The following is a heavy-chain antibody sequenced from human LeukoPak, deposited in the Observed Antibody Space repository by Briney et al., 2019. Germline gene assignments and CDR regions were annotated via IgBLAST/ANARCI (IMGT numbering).Heavy chain of an antibody. V-gene: IGHV3-64*02. J-gene: IGHJ4*02. CDR2: ISSNGGPT. CDR1: GFTFSSYA. CDR3: AREALYDRPLDY. D-gene: IGHD2/OR15-2a*01. Sequence: GGSLRLSCAASGFTFSSYAMHWVRQAPGKGLEYVSVISSNGGPTYYADSLKGRFTISRDNSKNTLYLQMGSLRGEDTAVYYCAREALYDRPLDYWGQGTLVTVSS.